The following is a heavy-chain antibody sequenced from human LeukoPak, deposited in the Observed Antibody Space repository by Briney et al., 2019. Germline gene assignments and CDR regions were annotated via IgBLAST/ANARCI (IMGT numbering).Heavy chain of an antibody. V-gene: IGHV1-58*02. Sequence: SVTVSCKASGLTFTSSAMQWVRQARGQRLEWIGWIVVGSGNTNYAQKFQERVTITRDMSTSTAYMELSSLRSEDTAVYYCAADRMGFGELLGYWGQGTLVTVSS. J-gene: IGHJ4*02. D-gene: IGHD3-10*01. CDR2: IVVGSGNT. CDR1: GLTFTSSA. CDR3: AADRMGFGELLGY.